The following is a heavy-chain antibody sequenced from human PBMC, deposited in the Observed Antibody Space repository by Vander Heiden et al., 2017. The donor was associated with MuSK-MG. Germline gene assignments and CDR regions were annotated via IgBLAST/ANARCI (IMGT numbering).Heavy chain of an antibody. V-gene: IGHV3-48*01. CDR2: ISSSSSTI. J-gene: IGHJ4*02. CDR3: ARGRGVVGATSGYFDY. D-gene: IGHD1-26*01. Sequence: EAQLVESGGGLVQPGGSLRLSCVASGFTFSYYSMNWVRQAPGKGLEWISYISSSSSTIYYADSVKGRFTISRDNAKNSLYLQMNSLRAEDTAVYYCARGRGVVGATSGYFDYWGQGTLVTVSS. CDR1: GFTFSYYS.